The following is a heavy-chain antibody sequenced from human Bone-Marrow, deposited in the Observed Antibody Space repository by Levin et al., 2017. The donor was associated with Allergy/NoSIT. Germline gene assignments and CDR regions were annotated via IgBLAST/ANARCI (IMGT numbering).Heavy chain of an antibody. J-gene: IGHJ4*02. CDR2: TYYRSKWYN. D-gene: IGHD3-10*01. CDR1: GDSVSSNSAA. V-gene: IGHV6-1*01. Sequence: SQTLSLTCAISGDSVSSNSAAWNWIRQSPSRGLEWLGRTYYRSKWYNDYAVSVKSRITINPDTSKNQFSLQLNSVTPEDTAVYYCARGDYYGSGSYPSGFDYWGQGTLVTVSS. CDR3: ARGDYYGSGSYPSGFDY.